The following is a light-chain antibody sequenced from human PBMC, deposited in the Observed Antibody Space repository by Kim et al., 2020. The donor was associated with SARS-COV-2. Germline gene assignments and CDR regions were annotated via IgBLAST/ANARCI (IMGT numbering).Light chain of an antibody. CDR3: QSYDSSNWV. CDR2: EDN. CDR1: SGSSASNY. V-gene: IGLV6-57*03. Sequence: KTVTISCTRSSGSSASNYVQWYQQRPGSAPPTVIYEDNQRPSGVPARFSGSIDSSSNSASLTISGLKTEDEADYYCQSYDSSNWVFGGGTQLTVL. J-gene: IGLJ3*02.